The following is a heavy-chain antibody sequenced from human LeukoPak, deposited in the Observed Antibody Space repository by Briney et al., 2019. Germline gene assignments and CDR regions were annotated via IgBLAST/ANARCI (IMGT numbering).Heavy chain of an antibody. V-gene: IGHV1-69*13. CDR3: ARVLDDSPTEYYFDY. J-gene: IGHJ4*02. CDR2: IIPIFGTA. D-gene: IGHD3/OR15-3a*01. CDR1: GGTFSSYA. Sequence: VASVKVSLKASGGTFSSYAISWVRQAPGQGLEWMGGIIPIFGTANYAQKFQGRVTITADESTSTAYMELSSLRSEDTAVYYCARVLDDSPTEYYFDYWGQGTQVTVSS.